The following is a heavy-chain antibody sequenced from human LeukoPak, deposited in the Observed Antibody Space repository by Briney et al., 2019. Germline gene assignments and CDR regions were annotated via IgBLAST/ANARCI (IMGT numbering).Heavy chain of an antibody. CDR2: INHSGST. CDR1: GGSFSGYY. J-gene: IGHJ4*02. V-gene: IGHV4-34*01. D-gene: IGHD1-26*01. Sequence: KSSETLSLTCAAYGGSFSGYYWSWIRQPPGKGLEWIGEINHSGSTNYNPSLKGRVTISVDTSKNQFSLKLSSVTAADTAVYYCARIRGGSYYHFDYWGQGTLVTVSS. CDR3: ARIRGGSYYHFDY.